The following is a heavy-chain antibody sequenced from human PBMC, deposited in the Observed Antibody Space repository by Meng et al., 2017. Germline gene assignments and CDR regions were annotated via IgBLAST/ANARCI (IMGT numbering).Heavy chain of an antibody. CDR1: GFTFSSYG. J-gene: IGHJ4*02. D-gene: IGHD6-6*01. V-gene: IGHV3-33*01. CDR2: IWYDGSNK. Sequence: AGSLRLSCAASGFTFSSYGRHWVRQAPGKGLEWVAGIWYDGSNKYYADSVKGRFAISRDNSKNTLYLQMNSLRAEDTAVYYCASLRSRINSTSSKFDYWGQGTLVTVSS. CDR3: ASLRSRINSTSSKFDY.